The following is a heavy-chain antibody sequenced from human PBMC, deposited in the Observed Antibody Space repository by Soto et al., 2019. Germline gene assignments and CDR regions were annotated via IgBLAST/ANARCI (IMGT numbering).Heavy chain of an antibody. CDR2: IYHSGST. D-gene: IGHD2-8*01. CDR1: GGSISSGGYS. V-gene: IGHV4-30-2*01. CDR3: ASENNVSPGGYFDY. J-gene: IGHJ4*02. Sequence: QLQLQESGSGLVKPSQTLSLTCAVSGGSISSGGYSWSWIRQPPGKGLEWIGYIYHSGSTYYNPSLTHRATISVHRPTNQSSLKLSSVTHADTAVYYCASENNVSPGGYFDYWGQGTLVTVSS.